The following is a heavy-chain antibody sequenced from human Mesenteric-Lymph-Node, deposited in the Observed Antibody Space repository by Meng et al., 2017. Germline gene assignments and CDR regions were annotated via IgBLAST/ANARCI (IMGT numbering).Heavy chain of an antibody. D-gene: IGHD3-10*01. CDR2: IYYRGST. CDR3: ARASPLHWFGELYYFDD. V-gene: IGHV4-61*01. Sequence: VQRQESGQGLVRPSDTLSLPGPFSGGSVSSGSYYWSWIRQPPGKGLEWIGYIYYRGSTSYSPSLKSRVTISIDTSKKQFSLKLRSVTAADTAVYYCARASPLHWFGELYYFDDWGQGTLVTVSS. J-gene: IGHJ4*02. CDR1: GGSVSSGSYY.